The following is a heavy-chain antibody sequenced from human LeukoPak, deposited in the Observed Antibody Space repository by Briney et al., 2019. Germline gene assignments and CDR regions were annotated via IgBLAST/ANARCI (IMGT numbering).Heavy chain of an antibody. D-gene: IGHD3-22*01. J-gene: IGHJ4*02. V-gene: IGHV3-30*18. CDR3: AKDPTHYRVWDYYETIGLSY. CDR2: ISYDGSNK. Sequence: GGSLRLSCAASGFTFSSYGMHWVRQAPGKGLEWVAVISYDGSNKYYADSVKGRFTISRDNSKNTQNLQMNSLRAEDTAVYYCAKDPTHYRVWDYYETIGLSYWGQGTLVTVSS. CDR1: GFTFSSYG.